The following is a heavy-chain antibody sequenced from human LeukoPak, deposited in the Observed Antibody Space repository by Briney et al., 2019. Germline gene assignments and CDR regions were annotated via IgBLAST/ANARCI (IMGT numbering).Heavy chain of an antibody. CDR3: AKILNPHAFDN. D-gene: IGHD1-14*01. Sequence: PGGSLRLSCAASGFTFDDYAMHWVRQAPGKGPEWVSYVTANGGGTYYAVSVKGRFVISRDNSKNSLYLQMNILRPEDTALYYCAKILNPHAFDNWGQGTMVTVSS. CDR1: GFTFDDYA. CDR2: VTANGGGT. J-gene: IGHJ3*02. V-gene: IGHV3-43*02.